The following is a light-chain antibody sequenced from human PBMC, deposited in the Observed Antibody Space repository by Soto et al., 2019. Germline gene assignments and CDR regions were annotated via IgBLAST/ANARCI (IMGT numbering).Light chain of an antibody. V-gene: IGKV3-11*01. CDR2: DSI. CDR1: ESVSSY. J-gene: IGKJ2*01. Sequence: DIVLTRSPATLPLSPGESATLSCRASESVSSYLALYQQKPGQAPRLLIYDSINRATGIPARFSGSGSGTDFTLTISSLEPEDFAIYYCQQRGNWPPTFGQGKKVEIK. CDR3: QQRGNWPPT.